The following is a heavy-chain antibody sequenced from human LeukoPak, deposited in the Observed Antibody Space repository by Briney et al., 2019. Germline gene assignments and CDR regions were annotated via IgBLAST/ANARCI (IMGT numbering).Heavy chain of an antibody. CDR1: GFTFDDYA. D-gene: IGHD3-10*01. CDR3: VKGTILRSPHLDY. Sequence: GRSLRLSCAASGFTFDDYAMHWVRQAPGKGLEWVSGISSNSGSIGYADSVKGRFTISRDNAKNSLYLQMNSLRAEDTALYYCVKGTILRSPHLDYWGQGTLVTVSS. CDR2: ISSNSGSI. J-gene: IGHJ4*02. V-gene: IGHV3-9*01.